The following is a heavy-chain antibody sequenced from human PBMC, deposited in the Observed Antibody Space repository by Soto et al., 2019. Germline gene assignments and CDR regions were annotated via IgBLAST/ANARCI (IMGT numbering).Heavy chain of an antibody. J-gene: IGHJ4*02. CDR2: IFSSGST. CDR3: AREGSYSAYNFAHGIQLWSFDF. CDR1: GGSINTFY. D-gene: IGHD5-12*01. Sequence: SETVSLTCTVSGGSINTFYWSWVRQPAGKGLEWIGRIFSSGSTSFNPSLESRVAMSVDTSKNHFSLNLSSVTAADMAVYYCAREGSYSAYNFAHGIQLWSFDFWGQGALVTVSS. V-gene: IGHV4-4*07.